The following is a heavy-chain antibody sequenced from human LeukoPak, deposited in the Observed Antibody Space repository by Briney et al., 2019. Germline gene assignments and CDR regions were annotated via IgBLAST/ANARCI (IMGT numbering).Heavy chain of an antibody. CDR1: GFTFSSYS. D-gene: IGHD2-21*02. J-gene: IGHJ1*01. CDR2: ISSSSSYI. CDR3: ARVYCGGDCSTFQH. V-gene: IGHV3-21*01. Sequence: GGSLRLSCAASGFTFSSYSMNWVRQAPGKGLEWVSSISSSSSYIYYADSVKGRFTISRDNAKNSLYLQMNSLRAEDTAVYYCARVYCGGDCSTFQHWGQGTLVTVSS.